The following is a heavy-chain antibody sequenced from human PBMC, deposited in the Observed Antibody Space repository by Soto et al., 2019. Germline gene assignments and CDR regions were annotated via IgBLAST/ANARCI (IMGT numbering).Heavy chain of an antibody. V-gene: IGHV5-51*01. Sequence: PGESLKISCKTSGYSFTSYWIAWVRQMPGKGPEWMGIIYPDDSDTRYSPSFQGQVTISADRSTSTVFLQWASLKASDTAVYFCARKDKSGYFNWFDPWGQGTLVTVSS. J-gene: IGHJ5*02. D-gene: IGHD3-22*01. CDR2: IYPDDSDT. CDR1: GYSFTSYW. CDR3: ARKDKSGYFNWFDP.